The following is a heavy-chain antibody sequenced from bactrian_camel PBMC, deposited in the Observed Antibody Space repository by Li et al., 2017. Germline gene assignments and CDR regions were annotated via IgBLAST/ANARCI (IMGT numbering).Heavy chain of an antibody. J-gene: IGHJ4*01. V-gene: IGHV3S40*01. CDR2: HYPGAGIT. D-gene: IGHD6*01. Sequence: WVRQAAGKGREGVAAHYPGAGITAYADSVKGRFTISQDNAKNTVYLQMNSLKPEDTAMYYCAAAPPGRCPRSPYEYDYWGQGTQVTVSS. CDR3: AAAPPGRCPRSPYEYDY.